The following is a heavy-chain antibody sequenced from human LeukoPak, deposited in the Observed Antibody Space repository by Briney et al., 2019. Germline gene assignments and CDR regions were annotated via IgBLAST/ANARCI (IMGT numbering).Heavy chain of an antibody. CDR3: ASLRFRGHYYYMDV. CDR2: INHSGST. J-gene: IGHJ6*03. D-gene: IGHD4-17*01. V-gene: IGHV4-34*01. CDR1: GGSFSGYY. Sequence: SETLSLTCAVYGGSFSGYYWSWIRQPPGKGLEWIGEINHSGSTNYNPSLKSRVTISVDTSKNQFSLKLSSVTAADTAVYYCASLRFRGHYYYMDVWGKGTTVTISS.